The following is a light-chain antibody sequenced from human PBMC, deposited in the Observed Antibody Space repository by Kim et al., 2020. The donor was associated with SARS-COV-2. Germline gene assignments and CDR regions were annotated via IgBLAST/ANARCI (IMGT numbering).Light chain of an antibody. CDR3: ATWDVTLNFGL. Sequence: PGKQVTISSSGYFDSSFVSWYQHVPGTAPKLLIFDTDKRPSGIPDRFSGSKSGTSVTLDIGGLQTGDEAIYYCATWDVTLNFGLFGGGTQLTVL. V-gene: IGLV1-51*01. CDR2: DTD. CDR1: FDSSF. J-gene: IGLJ2*01.